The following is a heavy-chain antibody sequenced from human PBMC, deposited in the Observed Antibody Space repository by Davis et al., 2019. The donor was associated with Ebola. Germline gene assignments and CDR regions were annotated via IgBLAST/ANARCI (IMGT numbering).Heavy chain of an antibody. V-gene: IGHV4/OR15-8*01. CDR2: IYHSGST. J-gene: IGHJ4*02. CDR1: GFTFSNAW. D-gene: IGHD5-18*01. CDR3: AQRSPHTAMAEPLDY. Sequence: ESLKISCAASGFTFSNAWMSWVRQAPGKGLEWIGEIYHSGSTNYNPSLKSRVTISVDKSKNQFSLKLSSVTAADTAVYYCAQRSPHTAMAEPLDYWGQGTLVTVSS.